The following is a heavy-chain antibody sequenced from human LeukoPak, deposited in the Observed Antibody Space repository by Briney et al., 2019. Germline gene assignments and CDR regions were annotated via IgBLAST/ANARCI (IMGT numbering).Heavy chain of an antibody. D-gene: IGHD6-19*01. J-gene: IGHJ4*02. CDR3: AIAVAGTGFDY. V-gene: IGHV1-18*01. CDR1: GGTFSKYT. CDR2: ISAYNGNT. Sequence: ASVKVSCKTSGGTFSKYTISWVRQAPGQGLEWMGWISAYNGNTNYAQKLQGRVTMTTDTSTSTAYMELRSLRSDDTAVYYCAIAVAGTGFDYWGQGTLVTVSS.